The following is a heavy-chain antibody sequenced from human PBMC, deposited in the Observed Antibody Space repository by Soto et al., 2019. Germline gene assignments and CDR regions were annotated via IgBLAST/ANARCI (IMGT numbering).Heavy chain of an antibody. CDR1: GGSLSSDNFS. D-gene: IGHD3-10*01. Sequence: PSETLSLTCAVSGGSLSSDNFSWTWLRQPPGKGLEWIGYIYHSGITYFNPSLKSRVTILVDRSKNHFSLKLSSVTAADTAVYYCARRGYGPGFPYYYGMDVWGQGTTVTVSS. CDR2: IYHSGIT. J-gene: IGHJ6*02. V-gene: IGHV4-30-2*02. CDR3: ARRGYGPGFPYYYGMDV.